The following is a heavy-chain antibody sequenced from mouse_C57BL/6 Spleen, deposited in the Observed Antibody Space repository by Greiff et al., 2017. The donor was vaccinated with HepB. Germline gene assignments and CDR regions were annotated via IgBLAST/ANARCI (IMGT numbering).Heavy chain of an antibody. CDR1: GYTFTSYW. CDR3: ASIYDGYHYAFDY. Sequence: QVHVKQPGAELVKPGASVKLSCKASGYTFTSYWMHWVKQRPGRGLEWIGRIDPNSGGTKYNEKFKSKATLTVDKPSSTAYMQLSSLTSEDSAVYYCASIYDGYHYAFDYWGQGTTLTVSS. CDR2: IDPNSGGT. J-gene: IGHJ2*01. D-gene: IGHD2-3*01. V-gene: IGHV1-72*01.